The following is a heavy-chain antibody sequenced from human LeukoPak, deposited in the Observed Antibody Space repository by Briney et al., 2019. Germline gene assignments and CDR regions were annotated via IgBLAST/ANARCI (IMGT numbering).Heavy chain of an antibody. Sequence: GGSLRLSCAASGFTFSGYDMSWVRQSPGKGLEWVSYISNTNTPKYYADSVKGRFTISRDNAKNSLYLQMNSLRAEDTAVYYCARANYYDISGYDYWGQGTLVTVSS. CDR3: ARANYYDISGYDY. D-gene: IGHD3-22*01. V-gene: IGHV3-48*03. CDR2: ISNTNTPK. J-gene: IGHJ4*02. CDR1: GFTFSGYD.